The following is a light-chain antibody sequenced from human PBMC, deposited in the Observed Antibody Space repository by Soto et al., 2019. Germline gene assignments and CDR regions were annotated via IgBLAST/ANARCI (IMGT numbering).Light chain of an antibody. V-gene: IGKV3-15*01. J-gene: IGKJ2*01. CDR2: GAS. CDR1: QSVSSN. CDR3: QQYNNWPQP. Sequence: EIVMTQSPVTLSVSPGERATLSCRASQSVSSNLAWYQQKPGQAPRLLIYGASTRATGIPARFSGSGYGTEFTLSISSLQSEDFAVYYFQQYNNWPQPFGQGTKLEIK.